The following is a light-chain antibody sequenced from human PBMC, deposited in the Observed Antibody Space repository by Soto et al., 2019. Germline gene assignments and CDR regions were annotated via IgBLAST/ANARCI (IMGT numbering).Light chain of an antibody. CDR2: GAS. V-gene: IGKV3-20*01. J-gene: IGKJ4*01. CDR1: QSVSSSY. CDR3: QQYGSSPLT. Sequence: EIVLTQSPGTLSLSPGERATLSCRASQSVSSSYLAWYQQKPGQAPRLLIYGASSRATGIPDRFSGSGSGTDFTLTLSRLEPEDFAAYFCQQYGSSPLTFGGGTKVEIK.